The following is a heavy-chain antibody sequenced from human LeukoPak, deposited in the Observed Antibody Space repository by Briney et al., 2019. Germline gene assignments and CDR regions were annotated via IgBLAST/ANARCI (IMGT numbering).Heavy chain of an antibody. V-gene: IGHV3-23*01. CDR3: AKLFGGFGELPPRDY. Sequence: GGSLRLSCAASGFTFSSYAMSWVRQAPGKGLERVSAISGSGGSTYYADSVKGRFTISRDNSKNTLYLQMNSLRAEDTAVYYCAKLFGGFGELPPRDYWGQGTLVTVSS. CDR1: GFTFSSYA. J-gene: IGHJ4*02. D-gene: IGHD3-10*01. CDR2: ISGSGGST.